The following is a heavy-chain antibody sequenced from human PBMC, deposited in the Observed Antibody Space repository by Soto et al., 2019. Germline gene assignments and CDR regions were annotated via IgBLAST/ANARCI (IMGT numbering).Heavy chain of an antibody. CDR1: GYSFTSYW. CDR3: ATHSRGWVNFEY. D-gene: IGHD6-19*01. J-gene: IGHJ4*02. Sequence: GESLQISCKGSGYSFTSYWIGCVRQTPGKGLEWMGIIYPGDSDTRYSPYFQGQVTISADKSISTAYLQWSSLKASDTAMYYCATHSRGWVNFEYWGKGTLVTVAS. CDR2: IYPGDSDT. V-gene: IGHV5-51*01.